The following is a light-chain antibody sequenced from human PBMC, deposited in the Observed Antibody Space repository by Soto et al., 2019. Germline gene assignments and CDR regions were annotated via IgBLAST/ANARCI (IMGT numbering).Light chain of an antibody. Sequence: QSALTQPPPASGSPGQSVTISCTGTSNDIGSYNYVSWYQQHPGKAPKLMIYEVSKRPSGVPDRFSGSKSGNTASLTVSGLQAEDEADYYCSAYAASRVFGGGTKLTVL. V-gene: IGLV2-8*01. CDR2: EVS. CDR3: SAYAASRV. J-gene: IGLJ3*02. CDR1: SNDIGSYNY.